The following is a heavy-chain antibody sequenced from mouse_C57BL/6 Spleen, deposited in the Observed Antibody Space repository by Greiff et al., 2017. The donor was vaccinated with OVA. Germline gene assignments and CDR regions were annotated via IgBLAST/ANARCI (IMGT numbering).Heavy chain of an antibody. J-gene: IGHJ4*01. D-gene: IGHD4-1*01. CDR3: ARDRLGTKAMDY. Sequence: EVHLVESGGGLVKPGGSLKLSCAASGFTFSSYAMSWVRQTPEKRLEWVATISDGGSYTYYPDNVKGRFTISRDNAKNNLYLQMSHLKSEDTAMYYCARDRLGTKAMDYWGQGTSVTVSS. CDR1: GFTFSSYA. CDR2: ISDGGSYT. V-gene: IGHV5-4*01.